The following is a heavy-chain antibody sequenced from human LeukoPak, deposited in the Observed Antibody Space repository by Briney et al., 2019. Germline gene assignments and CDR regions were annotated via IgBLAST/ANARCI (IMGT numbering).Heavy chain of an antibody. CDR2: IYPGDSDT. CDR1: GYSFTSYW. J-gene: IGHJ2*01. D-gene: IGHD6-19*01. CDR3: ARSWYSSGWSPPRYFDL. Sequence: KTGESLKISCKGSGYSFTSYWIGWVRQMPGKGLEWMGIIYPGDSDTRYSPSFQGQVTISADKSISTAYLQRSSLKASDTAMYYCARSWYSSGWSPPRYFDLWGRGTLVTVSS. V-gene: IGHV5-51*01.